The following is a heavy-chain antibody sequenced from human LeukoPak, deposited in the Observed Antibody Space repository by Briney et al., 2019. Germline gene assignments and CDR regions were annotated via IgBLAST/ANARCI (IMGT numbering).Heavy chain of an antibody. V-gene: IGHV3-7*05. J-gene: IGHJ4*02. CDR3: ARARSTGYYVADY. D-gene: IGHD3-9*01. CDR2: IKQDGSEK. Sequence: GSLRLSCAASGFTFSTYWMIWVRQAPGKGLEWVANIKQDGSEKYYVDSVKGRFTISRDNAKNSLYLQMNSLRAEDTALYYCARARSTGYYVADYWGQGTLVTVSS. CDR1: GFTFSTYW.